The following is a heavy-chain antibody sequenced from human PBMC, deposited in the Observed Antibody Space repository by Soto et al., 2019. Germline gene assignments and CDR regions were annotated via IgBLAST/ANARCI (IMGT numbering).Heavy chain of an antibody. CDR1: GYTFTSYA. D-gene: IGHD5-12*01. Sequence: ASVKVSCKASGYTFTSYAMHWVRQAPGQRLEWMGWINAGNGNTKYSQKFQGRVTITRDTSASTAYMELSSLRSEDTAVYYCARDSYSGYEKYYSYMDVWGKGTTVTVSS. V-gene: IGHV1-3*01. CDR3: ARDSYSGYEKYYSYMDV. J-gene: IGHJ6*03. CDR2: INAGNGNT.